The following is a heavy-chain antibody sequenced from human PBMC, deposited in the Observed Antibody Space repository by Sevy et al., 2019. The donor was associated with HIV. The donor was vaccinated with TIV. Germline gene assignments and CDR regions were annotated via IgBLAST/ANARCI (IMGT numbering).Heavy chain of an antibody. V-gene: IGHV4-59*01. J-gene: IGHJ4*02. Sequence: SETLSLTCTVSGGSISRFYWSWIRQPAGKGLEWIGYISYSGSTNYNPSLKSRVTISVDTSKKQFSLKLTSVTAADTAVYFCARGSRGYSYGWGQGTLVTVSS. D-gene: IGHD5-18*01. CDR1: GGSISRFY. CDR2: ISYSGST. CDR3: ARGSRGYSYG.